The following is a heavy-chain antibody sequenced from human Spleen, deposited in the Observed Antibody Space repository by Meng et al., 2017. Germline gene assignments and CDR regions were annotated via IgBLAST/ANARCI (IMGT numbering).Heavy chain of an antibody. CDR1: GFTFTTYF. J-gene: IGHJ4*02. CDR3: ARGGTVTTQYYFEY. Sequence: QVQLVQSGAAVKKPGVSLKLSCETSGFTFTTYFMHWLRQAPGQGLEWMGRIDPKTGGIKYAQRFQGRVTMTRDTSISTAYMELSGLRSDDTAVYFCARGGTVTTQYYFEYWGQGALVTVSS. V-gene: IGHV1-2*06. CDR2: IDPKTGGI. D-gene: IGHD4-11*01.